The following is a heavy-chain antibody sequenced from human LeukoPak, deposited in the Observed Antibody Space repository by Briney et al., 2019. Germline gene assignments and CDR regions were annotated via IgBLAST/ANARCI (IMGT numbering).Heavy chain of an antibody. Sequence: SXXLSCSASGFTFSSYAMHWVRQAPGKGLEYVSAISSNGGSTYYADSVKGRFTISRDNSKNTLYLQMSSLRAEDTAVYYCVKGAPSYCSGGSCYRWFDPWGQGTLVTVSS. CDR1: GFTFSSYA. V-gene: IGHV3-64D*06. CDR2: ISSNGGST. J-gene: IGHJ5*02. CDR3: VKGAPSYCSGGSCYRWFDP. D-gene: IGHD2-15*01.